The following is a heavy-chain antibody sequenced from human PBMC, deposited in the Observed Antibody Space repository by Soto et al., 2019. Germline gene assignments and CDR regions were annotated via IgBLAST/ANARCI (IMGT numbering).Heavy chain of an antibody. D-gene: IGHD3-10*01. CDR2: INHSGST. J-gene: IGHJ6*02. CDR3: ARGRGYYYGSGSYYNPLYYYYGMDV. V-gene: IGHV4-34*01. CDR1: CASFRGYY. Sequence: SDTLSLTCAVYCASFRGYYWSWIRQPPGQGLKWIGEINHSGSTNYDPSIKSRVTISVDTSKNQFSLKLSSVTAADTAVYYFARGRGYYYGSGSYYNPLYYYYGMDVWGQGTTVS.